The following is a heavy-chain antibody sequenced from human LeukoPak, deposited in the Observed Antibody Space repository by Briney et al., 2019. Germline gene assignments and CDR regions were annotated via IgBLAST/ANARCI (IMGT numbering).Heavy chain of an antibody. D-gene: IGHD3-22*01. CDR2: IYSGGSGGST. CDR3: ARHIRYYYSTAYYREVPYFDY. Sequence: GGSLRLSCAASGFIVSSNYMSWVRQAPGKGLEWVSVIYSGGSGGSTYYADSVKGRFTISRDNSKNTLYLQMNSLRPEYTAVYYCARHIRYYYSTAYYREVPYFDYWGQGTLVTVSS. J-gene: IGHJ4*02. V-gene: IGHV3-53*01. CDR1: GFIVSSNY.